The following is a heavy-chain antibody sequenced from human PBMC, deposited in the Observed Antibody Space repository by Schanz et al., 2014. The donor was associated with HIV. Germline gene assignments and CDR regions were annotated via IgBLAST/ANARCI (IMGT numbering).Heavy chain of an antibody. CDR2: IWYDGTNI. Sequence: QEQLVESGGGVVQPGKSLRLSCAASGFTFRNFGMHWVRQAPGKGLEWVAVIWYDGTNIDYADSVKGRFTISRDNSKNTLYLEMNSLRPEDTAVYYCARETSGFSTSWPPRYHYYGMDVWGQGTTVTVSS. J-gene: IGHJ6*02. CDR3: ARETSGFSTSWPPRYHYYGMDV. D-gene: IGHD6-13*01. V-gene: IGHV3-33*01. CDR1: GFTFRNFG.